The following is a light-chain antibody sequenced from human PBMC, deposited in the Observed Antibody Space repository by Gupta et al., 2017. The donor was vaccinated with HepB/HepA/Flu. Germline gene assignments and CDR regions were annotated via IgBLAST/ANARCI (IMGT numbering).Light chain of an antibody. CDR3: LQASNSPLT. Sequence: EIVLTQSSGTLSLSPGERAALSCRASQSVSSNYLAWYQQKPGQAPRLLIYGASSRSTGIPDRFSGSGSGTEFTLTISRLEPEDFAVYYCLQASNSPLTFGQGTKMEIQ. CDR2: GAS. V-gene: IGKV3-20*01. J-gene: IGKJ2*01. CDR1: QSVSSNY.